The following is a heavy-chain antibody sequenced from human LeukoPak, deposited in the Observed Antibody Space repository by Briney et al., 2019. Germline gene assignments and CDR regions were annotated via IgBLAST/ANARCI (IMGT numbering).Heavy chain of an antibody. CDR2: FDPYSGGA. D-gene: IGHD1-26*01. J-gene: IGHJ3*01. CDR1: GYTFTGYY. Sequence: ASVKVSCKASGYTFTGYYMHWVRQAPGQGLEWMGRFDPYSGGASYAPEFEGRVTVTRDPSISTDYMELSRPRPDDTAVYYCAGGGGSYGDVWGQGTAVTVSS. V-gene: IGHV1-2*06. CDR3: AGGGGSYGDV.